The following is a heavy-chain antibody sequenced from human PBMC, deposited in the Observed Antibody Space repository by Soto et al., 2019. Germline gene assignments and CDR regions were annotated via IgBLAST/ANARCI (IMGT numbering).Heavy chain of an antibody. J-gene: IGHJ4*02. CDR1: GFTFSSYG. CDR3: AREAAAGTFDY. Sequence: GGSLRLSCAASGFTFSSYGMHWVRQAPGKGLEWVAVIWYDGSNKYYADSVKGRFTISRDNSKNTLYLQMNSLRAEDTAVYYCAREAAAGTFDYWGQGTLVTVSS. CDR2: IWYDGSNK. D-gene: IGHD6-13*01. V-gene: IGHV3-33*01.